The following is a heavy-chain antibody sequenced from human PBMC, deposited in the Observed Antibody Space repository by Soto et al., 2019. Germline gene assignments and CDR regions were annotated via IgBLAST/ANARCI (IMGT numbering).Heavy chain of an antibody. V-gene: IGHV3-53*01. D-gene: IGHD1-26*01. CDR1: QFSVRNNY. J-gene: IGHJ2*01. Sequence: EVQLVESGGGLIQPGGFLRLSCAASQFSVRNNYMSWVRQAPGRGLEWVSVIHHGGTTYYSDSVKSRFTISRDSSKNTVYHQMNSLIAEDTAVYYCVREGNAWDDWYFALWGRGTLVTVSS. CDR3: VREGNAWDDWYFAL. CDR2: IHHGGTT.